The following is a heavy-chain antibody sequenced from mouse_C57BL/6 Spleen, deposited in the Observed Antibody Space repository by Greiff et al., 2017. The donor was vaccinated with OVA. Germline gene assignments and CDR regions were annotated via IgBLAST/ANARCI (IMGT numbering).Heavy chain of an antibody. Sequence: DVMLVESGPGMVKPSQSLSLTCTVTGYSITSGYDWHWIRHFPGNKLEWMGYISYSGSTNYNPSLKSRISITHDTSKNHFFLKLNSVTTEDTATYYCASDSRDYYAMDYWGQGTSVTVSS. J-gene: IGHJ4*01. CDR2: ISYSGST. V-gene: IGHV3-1*01. D-gene: IGHD1-1*01. CDR3: ASDSRDYYAMDY. CDR1: GYSITSGYD.